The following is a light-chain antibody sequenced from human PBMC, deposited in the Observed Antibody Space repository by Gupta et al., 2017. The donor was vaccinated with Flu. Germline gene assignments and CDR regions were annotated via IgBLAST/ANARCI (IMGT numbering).Light chain of an antibody. Sequence: TRSDVGGYNYVSWYQQHPGKATQRMIYEGSNRPSGVSNRFSGSKSGKTASLTLSGLQAEDEDDYYCSSNTSSSTLVFGGGTKLTVL. CDR3: SSNTSSSTLV. CDR2: EGS. J-gene: IGLJ3*02. V-gene: IGLV2-14*01. CDR1: RSDVGGYNY.